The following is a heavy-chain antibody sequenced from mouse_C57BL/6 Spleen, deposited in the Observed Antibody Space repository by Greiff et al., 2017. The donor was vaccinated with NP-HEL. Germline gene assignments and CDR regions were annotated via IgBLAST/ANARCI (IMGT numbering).Heavy chain of an antibody. CDR2: INPNNGGT. Sequence: VQLQQSGPELVKPGASVKISCKASGYTFTDYYMNWVKQSHGKSLEWIGDINPNNGGTSYNQKFKGKATLTVDKSSSTAYMELRSLTSEDSAVYYCAREVYYGSRTFAYWGQGTLVTVSA. J-gene: IGHJ3*01. CDR3: AREVYYGSRTFAY. V-gene: IGHV1-26*01. CDR1: GYTFTDYY. D-gene: IGHD1-1*01.